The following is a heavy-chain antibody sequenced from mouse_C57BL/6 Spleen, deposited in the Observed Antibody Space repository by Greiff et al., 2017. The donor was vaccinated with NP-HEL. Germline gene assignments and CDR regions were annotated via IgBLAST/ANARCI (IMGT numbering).Heavy chain of an antibody. V-gene: IGHV1-52*01. D-gene: IGHD2-4*01. CDR2: IDPSDSET. CDR1: GYTFTSYW. CDR3: ARIYYDYDGWFAY. Sequence: QVQLQQSGAELVRPGSSVKLSCKASGYTFTSYWMHWVKQRPIQGLEWIGNIDPSDSETHYNQKFKDKATLTVDKSSSTAYMQLSSLTSEDSAVYYCARIYYDYDGWFAYWGQGTLVTVSA. J-gene: IGHJ3*01.